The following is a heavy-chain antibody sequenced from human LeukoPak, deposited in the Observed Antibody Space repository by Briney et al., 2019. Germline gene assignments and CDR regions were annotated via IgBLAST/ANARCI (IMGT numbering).Heavy chain of an antibody. Sequence: GGSLRLSCAASGFTFSDYYMSWIRRAPGKGLEWVSYISSSGSTIYYADSVKGRFTISRDNAKNSLYLQMNSLRAEDTAVYYCASLIRGVIMAYYYGMDVWGQGTTVTVSS. CDR3: ASLIRGVIMAYYYGMDV. CDR2: ISSSGSTI. J-gene: IGHJ6*02. CDR1: GFTFSDYY. V-gene: IGHV3-11*01. D-gene: IGHD3-10*01.